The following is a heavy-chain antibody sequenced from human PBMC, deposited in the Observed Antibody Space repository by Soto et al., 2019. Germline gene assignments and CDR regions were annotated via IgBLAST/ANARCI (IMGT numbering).Heavy chain of an antibody. D-gene: IGHD3-22*01. CDR1: GGSINNYY. V-gene: IGHV4-59*01. CDR2: IYYSGGT. Sequence: SETLSLTCTVSGGSINNYYWSWIRQPPGKGLEWIGYIYYSGGTNYNPSLKSRVTISIDTSKNQFSLKLSSVTAADTAVYYCARGTYYYDSSGSFAHWFDPWGQGTLVTVSS. CDR3: ARGTYYYDSSGSFAHWFDP. J-gene: IGHJ5*02.